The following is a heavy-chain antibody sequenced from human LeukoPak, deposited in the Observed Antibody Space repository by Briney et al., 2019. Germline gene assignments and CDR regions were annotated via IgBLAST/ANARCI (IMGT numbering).Heavy chain of an antibody. CDR3: ARRATTVTTIGSDY. Sequence: SETLSLTCAVYGGSFTGYFWSWIRQPPGKGLEWIGEINHSGSTNYNPSLKSRVTISVDTSKNQFSLKLSSVTAADTAVYYCARRATTVTTIGSDYWGQGTLVTVSS. J-gene: IGHJ4*02. D-gene: IGHD4-17*01. CDR1: GGSFTGYF. V-gene: IGHV4-34*01. CDR2: INHSGST.